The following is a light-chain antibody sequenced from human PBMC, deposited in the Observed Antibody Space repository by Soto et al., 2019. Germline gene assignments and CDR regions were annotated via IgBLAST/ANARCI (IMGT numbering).Light chain of an antibody. CDR2: DAS. J-gene: IGKJ2*01. CDR1: QSVSSY. Sequence: EIVLTQSPATLSLSPGERATVSCRASQSVSSYLAWYQHKPGQAPRLLIYDASNRATGIPARFSGSGSGTDFTLTISSLEPEDFAVYYCQQRSNLPYTFGQGTNLEIK. CDR3: QQRSNLPYT. V-gene: IGKV3-11*01.